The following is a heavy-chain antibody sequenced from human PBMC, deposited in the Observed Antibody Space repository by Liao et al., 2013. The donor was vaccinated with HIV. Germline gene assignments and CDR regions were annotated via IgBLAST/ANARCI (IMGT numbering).Heavy chain of an antibody. CDR2: IYTNGNT. CDR3: TRELGGLALD. V-gene: IGHV4-4*07. J-gene: IGHJ4*02. CDR1: GDSISRYY. D-gene: IGHD3-3*01. Sequence: QVQLQESGPGLVKPSETLSLTCTVSGDSISRYYWNWVRQPAGKGLEWIGRIYTNGNTNYNPSFMGRATMSTDTSRDQISLNLTSLSAADTAVYYCTRELGGLALDWGQGSLVAVSA.